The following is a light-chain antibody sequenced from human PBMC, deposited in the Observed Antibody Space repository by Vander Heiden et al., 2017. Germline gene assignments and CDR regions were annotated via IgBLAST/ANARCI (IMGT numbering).Light chain of an antibody. CDR3: QQLNSYPRNT. V-gene: IGKV1-9*01. Sequence: DIQLTQSPSFLSASAGDRVTITCRASQGISSYLAWYQQKPGKAPKLLIYAASTLQSGVPSRCSGSGSGTEFTLTISSLQPEDFATYYCQQLNSYPRNTFGEGTRLEIK. J-gene: IGKJ5*01. CDR1: QGISSY. CDR2: AAS.